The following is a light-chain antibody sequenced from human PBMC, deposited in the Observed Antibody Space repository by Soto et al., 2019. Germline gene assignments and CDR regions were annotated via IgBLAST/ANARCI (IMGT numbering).Light chain of an antibody. CDR3: QQSNSYSWT. V-gene: IGKV1-5*01. CDR1: QSISSW. CDR2: DAS. J-gene: IGKJ1*01. Sequence: DIQMTQSPSTLSASVGDRVTITCRASQSISSWLAWDQQKPGKAPKLLIYDASSLESGVPSRFSGSGSGTEFSLTISSLQPDDFATYYCQQSNSYSWTFGQGTKVEIK.